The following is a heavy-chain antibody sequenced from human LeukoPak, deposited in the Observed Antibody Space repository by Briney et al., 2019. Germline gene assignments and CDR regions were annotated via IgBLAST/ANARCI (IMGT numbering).Heavy chain of an antibody. D-gene: IGHD6-25*01. Sequence: PGGSLRLSCTASGFIFSNYGMHWVRQAPGKGLEWVALIWYDGSNDQYAESVKGRFTISRDNSKNTLCLQMNSLRIEDTAVYYCAKDAADSRPDYWGQGTLVTVSS. CDR1: GFIFSNYG. CDR2: IWYDGSND. CDR3: AKDAADSRPDY. V-gene: IGHV3-33*06. J-gene: IGHJ4*02.